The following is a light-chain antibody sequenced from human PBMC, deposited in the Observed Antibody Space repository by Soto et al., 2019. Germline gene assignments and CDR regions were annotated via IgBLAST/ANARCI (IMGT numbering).Light chain of an antibody. Sequence: QSVLTQPPSVSAAPGQMVTISCSGYTSNIGNNYVSWYQQLPGTAPKLLIYENNKRPSGIPDRFSGSKSGTSATLGITGLQTGDEDDYYCGTWDSSLSVRVFGGGTQLTVL. J-gene: IGLJ7*01. V-gene: IGLV1-51*02. CDR1: TSNIGNNY. CDR3: GTWDSSLSVRV. CDR2: ENN.